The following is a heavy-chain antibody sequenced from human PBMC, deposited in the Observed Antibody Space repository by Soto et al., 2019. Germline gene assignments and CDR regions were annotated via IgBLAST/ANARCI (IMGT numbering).Heavy chain of an antibody. V-gene: IGHV3-23*01. CDR1: GFTFSSYA. CDR3: AKDPWYDYIWGSYRYDYFDY. CDR2: ISGSGGST. Sequence: GGSLRLSCAASGFTFSSYAMSWVRQAPGKGLEWVSAISGSGGSTYYADSVKGRFTISRDNSKNTLYLQMNSLRAEDTAVYYCAKDPWYDYIWGSYRYDYFDYWGQGTPVTVS. J-gene: IGHJ4*02. D-gene: IGHD3-16*02.